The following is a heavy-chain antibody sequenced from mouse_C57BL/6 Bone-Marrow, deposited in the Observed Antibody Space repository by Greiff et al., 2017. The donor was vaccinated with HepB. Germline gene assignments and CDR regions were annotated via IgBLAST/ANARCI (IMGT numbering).Heavy chain of an antibody. Sequence: QVQLQQPGAELVKPGASVKLSCKASGYTFTSYWMHWVKQRPGQGLEWIGMIHPNSGSTNYNEKFKSKATLTVDKSSSTAYMKLSSLTSEDSAVYYCARPYYEDFDYWGQGTTLTVSS. V-gene: IGHV1-64*01. J-gene: IGHJ2*01. CDR1: GYTFTSYW. CDR2: IHPNSGST. CDR3: ARPYYEDFDY. D-gene: IGHD1-1*01.